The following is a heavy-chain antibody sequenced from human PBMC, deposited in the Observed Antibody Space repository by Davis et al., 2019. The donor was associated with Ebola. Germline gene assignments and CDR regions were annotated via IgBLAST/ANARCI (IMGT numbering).Heavy chain of an antibody. V-gene: IGHV4-39*01. J-gene: IGHJ4*02. Sequence: SETLSLTCTVSGGSISSYYWGWIRQPPGKGLEWIGSIYYSGSTYYNPSLKSRVTISVDTSKNQFSLKLSSVNAADTAVYYCARQLPMTPLDYWGQGTLVTVSS. CDR3: ARQLPMTPLDY. CDR1: GGSISSYY. CDR2: IYYSGST.